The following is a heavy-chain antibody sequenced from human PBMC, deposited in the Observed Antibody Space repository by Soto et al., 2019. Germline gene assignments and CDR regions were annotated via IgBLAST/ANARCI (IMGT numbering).Heavy chain of an antibody. CDR3: ASFQPGAGWYENYYYGMDV. D-gene: IGHD6-19*01. J-gene: IGHJ6*02. Sequence: WGSLRLPFAASGFTLSNFAIHWVLQAPGKGLGWVAVISYDGSNKYYADSVKGRFTISRDNSKNTLYLQMNSLRSEDTAVYYCASFQPGAGWYENYYYGMDVWGQGTTVTVSS. V-gene: IGHV3-30-3*01. CDR2: ISYDGSNK. CDR1: GFTLSNFA.